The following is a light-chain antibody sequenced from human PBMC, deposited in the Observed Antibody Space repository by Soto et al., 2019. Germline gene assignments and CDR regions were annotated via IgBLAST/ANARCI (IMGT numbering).Light chain of an antibody. CDR2: AAS. CDR1: QSISSY. J-gene: IGKJ5*01. Sequence: IQMTQSTSSLSASVGDRVSITCRASQSISSYLNWYQQKPGKAPKLLIYAASSLQSGVPSRFSGSGSGTDFTLTISSLQPEDFATYYCQQSYSTLTLGQRRRLEIK. V-gene: IGKV1-39*01. CDR3: QQSYSTLT.